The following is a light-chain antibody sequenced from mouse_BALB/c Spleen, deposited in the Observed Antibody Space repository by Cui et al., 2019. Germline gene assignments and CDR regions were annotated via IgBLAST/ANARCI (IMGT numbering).Light chain of an antibody. Sequence: IQMTESTCSLSASVGETVTITCRGRANIHKYLAWYQQKQGKSPQLLVYNTKTLAGGVPSRFSGSGSGTQYSIKINSLQPEDFGSYYCQHFWSTPFTFGSGTKLEIK. J-gene: IGKJ4*01. CDR1: ANIHKY. CDR2: NTK. V-gene: IGKV12-41*01. CDR3: QHFWSTPFT.